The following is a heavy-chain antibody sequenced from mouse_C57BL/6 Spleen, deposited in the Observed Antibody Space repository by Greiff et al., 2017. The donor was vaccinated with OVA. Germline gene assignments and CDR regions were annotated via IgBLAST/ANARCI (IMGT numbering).Heavy chain of an antibody. CDR2: ISSGSSTI. CDR3: ARGEGISWFAY. Sequence: EMQLVESGGGLVKPGGSLKLSCAASGFTFSDYGMHWVRQAPEKGLEWVAYISSGSSTIYYADTVKGRFTISRDNAKNTLFLQMTSLRSEDTAMYYCARGEGISWFAYWGQGTLVTVSA. CDR1: GFTFSDYG. V-gene: IGHV5-17*01. J-gene: IGHJ3*01.